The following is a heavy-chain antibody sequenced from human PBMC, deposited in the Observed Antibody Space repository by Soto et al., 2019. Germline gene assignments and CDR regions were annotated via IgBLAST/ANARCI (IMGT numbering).Heavy chain of an antibody. J-gene: IGHJ6*02. CDR1: GFTFDSYP. CDR2: VSYDGAKE. CDR3: ARAEYRSSCSPYYYYSGMDV. D-gene: IGHD6-13*01. Sequence: GGSLRLPCAVSGFTFDSYPMHWVRQAPGKGLEWVAVVSYDGAKEYYADSVKGRFTISRDNSKSTLSLQMNSLRADDTAVYYCARAEYRSSCSPYYYYSGMDVWGQGTTVTVSS. V-gene: IGHV3-30*14.